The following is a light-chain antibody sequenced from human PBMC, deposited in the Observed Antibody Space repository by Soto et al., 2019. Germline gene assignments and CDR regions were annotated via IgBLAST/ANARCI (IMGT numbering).Light chain of an antibody. V-gene: IGKV1-5*03. CDR3: QQYKTSSWA. Sequence: DVPMTQSPSTLSASVGDRVTITCRASQSISVWSAWYQQKPGKAPKLLIYKASTLESGVPSRFRGSGSGTEFTLTISNLQPDDFATYYCQQYKTSSWAFGQGTKVEIK. J-gene: IGKJ1*01. CDR2: KAS. CDR1: QSISVW.